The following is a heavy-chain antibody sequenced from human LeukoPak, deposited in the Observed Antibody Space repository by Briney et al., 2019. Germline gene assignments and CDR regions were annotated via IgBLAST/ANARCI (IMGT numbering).Heavy chain of an antibody. CDR2: IIPIFGIA. CDR1: GGTFSSYA. CDR3: ARAVAARPFDP. V-gene: IGHV1-69*04. D-gene: IGHD6-6*01. Sequence: SVKVSCKASGGTFSSYAISWVRQAPGQGLEWMGRIIPIFGIANYAQKFQGRVTITADKSTSTAYMELSSLRSEDMAVYYCARAVAARPFDPWGQGTLVTVSS. J-gene: IGHJ5*02.